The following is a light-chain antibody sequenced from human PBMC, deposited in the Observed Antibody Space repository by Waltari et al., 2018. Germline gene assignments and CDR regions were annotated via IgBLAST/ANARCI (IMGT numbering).Light chain of an antibody. J-gene: IGLJ2*01. CDR1: SSNIGSNF. CDR2: RND. V-gene: IGLV1-47*01. Sequence: QSVVTQPPSASGTPGQRVTISCSGSSSNIGSNFVYWYQQLPGATPKVLIFRNDRRPAGVPDRFSGSKSCTSASLDISGLRSEDEANYYCATWDGSLSAVVFGGGTKLTVL. CDR3: ATWDGSLSAVV.